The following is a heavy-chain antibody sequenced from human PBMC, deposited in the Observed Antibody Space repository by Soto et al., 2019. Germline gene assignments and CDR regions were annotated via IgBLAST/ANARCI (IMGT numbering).Heavy chain of an antibody. CDR3: ARGRCSSGQCYYFDY. CDR1: GFTFSSYN. D-gene: IGHD2-15*01. CDR2: ISRSGDRT. Sequence: EVQLVESGEGLVQPGGSLRLSCAASGFTFSSYNIHWIRQAPGKGLEFVSAISRSGDRTYYADSVKGRFTITRDNSKNTVWLQMGSLRAEDMAVYYCARGRCSSGQCYYFDYWGRGALVSVSS. V-gene: IGHV3-64*02. J-gene: IGHJ4*02.